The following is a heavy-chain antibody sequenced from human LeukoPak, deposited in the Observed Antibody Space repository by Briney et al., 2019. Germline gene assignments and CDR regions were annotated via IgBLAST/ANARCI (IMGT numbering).Heavy chain of an antibody. V-gene: IGHV1-69*04. Sequence: GASVKVSCKASGGTFSSYTISWVRQAPGQGLEWMGRIIPILGIANYAQQLQGRVTLTANKSTSTAYMELSSLRSEDTAVYYCAREGPTMIVLADAFDIWGQGTMVTVSS. CDR1: GGTFSSYT. CDR3: AREGPTMIVLADAFDI. D-gene: IGHD3-22*01. CDR2: IIPILGIA. J-gene: IGHJ3*02.